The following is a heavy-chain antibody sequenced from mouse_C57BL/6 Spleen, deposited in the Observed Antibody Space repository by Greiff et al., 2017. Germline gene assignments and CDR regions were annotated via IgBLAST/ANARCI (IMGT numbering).Heavy chain of an antibody. CDR1: GYTFTSYW. CDR2: IDPSDSET. Sequence: VQLQQSGAELVRPGSSVKLSCKASGYTFTSYWMHWVKQRPIQGLEWIGNIDPSDSETHYNQKFKDKATLTVDKSSSTAYMQLSSLTSEDSAVYYCARNDGYYVNYFDYWGQGTTLTVSS. J-gene: IGHJ2*01. CDR3: ARNDGYYVNYFDY. D-gene: IGHD2-3*01. V-gene: IGHV1-52*01.